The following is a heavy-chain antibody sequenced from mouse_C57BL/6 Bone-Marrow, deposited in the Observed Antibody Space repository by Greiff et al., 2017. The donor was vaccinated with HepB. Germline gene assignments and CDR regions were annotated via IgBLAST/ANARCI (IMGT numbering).Heavy chain of an antibody. CDR1: GYTFTDYY. J-gene: IGHJ2*01. V-gene: IGHV1-26*01. Sequence: EVQLQQSGPELVKPGASVKISCKASGYTFTDYYMNWVKQSHGKSLEWIGDINPNNGGTSYNQKFKGKATLTVDKSSSTAYMELRSLTSEDSAVYYCAVRTVYYCDYWGQGTTLTVSS. CDR2: INPNNGGT. CDR3: AVRTVYYCDY.